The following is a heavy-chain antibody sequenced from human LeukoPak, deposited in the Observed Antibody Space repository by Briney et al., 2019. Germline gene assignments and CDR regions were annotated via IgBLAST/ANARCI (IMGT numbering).Heavy chain of an antibody. D-gene: IGHD2-8*01. CDR2: ISGSGGST. CDR3: AKDRANGDSP. V-gene: IGHV3-23*01. CDR1: GFTFSSYA. Sequence: GGSLRLSCAASGFTFSSYAMSWVRQAPGKGLEWVSAISGSGGSTYYAHSVKGRFTISGDNSKNTLYLQMNSLRTEDTAVYYCAKDRANGDSPWGQGTLVTVSS. J-gene: IGHJ5*02.